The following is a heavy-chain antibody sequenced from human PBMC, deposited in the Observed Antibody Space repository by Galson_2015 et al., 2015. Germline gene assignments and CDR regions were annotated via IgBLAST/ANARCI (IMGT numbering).Heavy chain of an antibody. CDR2: ISKGGVT. CDR1: GFSVSSIG. CDR3: ASLYYGH. V-gene: IGHV3-23*01. J-gene: IGHJ4*02. Sequence: SLRLSCAASGFSVSSIGVSWVRQAPGKGLEWVSSISKGGVTYYADSVKGRFTISRDSSKNTVYMQMNSLTAEDTAVYSCASLYYGHWGQGTLVTVSS. D-gene: IGHD5/OR15-5a*01.